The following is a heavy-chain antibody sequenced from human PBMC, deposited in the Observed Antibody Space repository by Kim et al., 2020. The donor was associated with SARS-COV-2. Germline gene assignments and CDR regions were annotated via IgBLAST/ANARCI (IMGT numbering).Heavy chain of an antibody. V-gene: IGHV4-61*01. CDR2: IYYSGST. CDR1: GGSVSSGSYY. J-gene: IGHJ4*02. CDR3: ARADSGSYSYHY. Sequence: SETLSLTCTVSGGSVSSGSYYWSWIRQPPGKGLEWIGYIYYSGSTNYNPSLKSRVTISVDTSKNQLSLKLSSVTAADTAVYYCARADSGSYSYHYWGQGTLVTVSS. D-gene: IGHD1-26*01.